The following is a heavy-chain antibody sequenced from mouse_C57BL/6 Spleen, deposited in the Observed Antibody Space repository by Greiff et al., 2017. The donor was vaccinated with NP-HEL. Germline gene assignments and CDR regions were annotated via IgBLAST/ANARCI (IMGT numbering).Heavy chain of an antibody. J-gene: IGHJ1*03. CDR3: ARQVTTPHWYFDV. CDR2: ISSGGSYT. Sequence: EVKLVESGGDLVKPGGSLKLSCAASGFTFSSYGMSWVRQTPDKRLEWVATISSGGSYTYYPDSVKGRFTISRDNAKNTLYLQMSSLKSEDTAMYYCARQVTTPHWYFDVWGTGTTVTVSS. D-gene: IGHD2-3*01. CDR1: GFTFSSYG. V-gene: IGHV5-6*01.